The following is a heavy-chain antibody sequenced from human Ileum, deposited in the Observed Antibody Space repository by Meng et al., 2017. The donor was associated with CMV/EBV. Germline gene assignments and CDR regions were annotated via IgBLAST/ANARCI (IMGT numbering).Heavy chain of an antibody. CDR3: AKEQGSRLQSQYYFDY. CDR2: TTYDGSYN. CDR1: GFTFSNYG. Sequence: GFTFSNYGMHWVRQAPGKGLEWVAITTYDGSYNYYGDSVKGRFTISRDNSKNTVYLQMNGLRSDDTAIYYCAKEQGSRLQSQYYFDYWGQGTLVTVSS. V-gene: IGHV3-30*18. J-gene: IGHJ4*02. D-gene: IGHD4-11*01.